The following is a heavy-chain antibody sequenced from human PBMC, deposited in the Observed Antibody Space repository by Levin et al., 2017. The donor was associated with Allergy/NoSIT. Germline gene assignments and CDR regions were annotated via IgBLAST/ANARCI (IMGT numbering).Heavy chain of an antibody. J-gene: IGHJ4*02. CDR1: GFTFSSYG. CDR2: ISYDGSNK. Sequence: GGSLRLSCAASGFTFSSYGMHWVRQAPGKGLEWVAVISYDGSNKYYADSVKGRFTISRDNSKNTLYLQMNSLRAEDTAVYYCAKVSDGYYLPDYWGQGTLVTVSS. D-gene: IGHD3-22*01. CDR3: AKVSDGYYLPDY. V-gene: IGHV3-30*18.